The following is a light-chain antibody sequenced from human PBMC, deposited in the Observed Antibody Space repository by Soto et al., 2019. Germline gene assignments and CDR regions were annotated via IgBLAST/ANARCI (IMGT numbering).Light chain of an antibody. CDR1: QSIAGH. J-gene: IGKJ4*01. Sequence: ICMTQLPSFLPVSIGYRFTLTCRARQSIAGHLHGYQNITVKDPKVLIYAYSSLQSVVPSRFSGSRSGTEYTLTINSLQPEDFATYFCQQGYSTPLTFGGGTKVDIK. V-gene: IGKV1-39*01. CDR2: AYS. CDR3: QQGYSTPLT.